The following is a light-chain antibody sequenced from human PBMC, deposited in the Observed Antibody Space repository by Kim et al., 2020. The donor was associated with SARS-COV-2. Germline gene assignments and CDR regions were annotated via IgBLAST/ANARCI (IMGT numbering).Light chain of an antibody. CDR2: YDS. CDR1: NIGSKS. Sequence: APGKTARITCGGNNIGSKSVHWYQQKPGQAPVLVIYYDSARPSGIPERFSGSNSGNTATLTISRVEAGDEADYYCQVWDSSSDHPVFGGGTQLTVL. V-gene: IGLV3-21*04. J-gene: IGLJ3*02. CDR3: QVWDSSSDHPV.